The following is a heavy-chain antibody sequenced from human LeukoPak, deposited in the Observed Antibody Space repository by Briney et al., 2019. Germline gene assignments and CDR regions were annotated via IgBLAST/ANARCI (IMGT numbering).Heavy chain of an antibody. CDR2: INHSGST. D-gene: IGHD3/OR15-3a*01. CDR1: GRSFSGYY. J-gene: IGHJ4*02. Sequence: SETLSLTCAVYGRSFSGYYWSWIRQPPGKGLEWIGEINHSGSTNYNPSLKSRVTISVDTSKNQFSLKLSSVTAADTAVYYCASSWTYYFDYWGQGTLVTVSS. CDR3: ASSWTYYFDY. V-gene: IGHV4-34*01.